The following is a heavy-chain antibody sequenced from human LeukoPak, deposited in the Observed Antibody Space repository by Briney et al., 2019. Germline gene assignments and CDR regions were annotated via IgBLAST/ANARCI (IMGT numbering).Heavy chain of an antibody. CDR1: GGSVSSGTYY. Sequence: PSETLSLTCTVSGGSVSSGTYYGGWIRQPPGKGLEWIGYIYYGGSTNYNPSLKSRVTISVDTSEDQFSLKLSSVTAADTAVYYCARQKYLPDYWGQGTLVTVSS. J-gene: IGHJ4*02. V-gene: IGHV4-61*01. CDR3: ARQKYLPDY. CDR2: IYYGGST. D-gene: IGHD2-2*01.